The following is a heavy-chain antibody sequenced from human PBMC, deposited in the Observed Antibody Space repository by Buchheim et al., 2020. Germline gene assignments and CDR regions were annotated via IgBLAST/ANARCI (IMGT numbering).Heavy chain of an antibody. CDR1: GFFFSTYW. V-gene: IGHV3-7*01. CDR2: IKHDGSEK. Sequence: EVQLVESGGGLVQPGGSLTLSCEASGFFFSTYWMSWVRQAPGKGLEWVANIKHDGSEKFYADSVKGRFTISRANVKHSLYLQMNSLRAEDTAIYYCARDPPDYWGRGTL. J-gene: IGHJ4*02. CDR3: ARDPPDY.